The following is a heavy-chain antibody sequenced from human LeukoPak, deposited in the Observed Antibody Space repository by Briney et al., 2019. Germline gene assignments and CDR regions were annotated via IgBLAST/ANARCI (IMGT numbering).Heavy chain of an antibody. Sequence: GASVKVSCKASGGTFSSYAISWVRQAPGQGLEWMGGIIPIFGTANYAQKFQGRVTITADKSTSTAYMELSSLRSEDTAVYYCALYGSGSFYYYGMDVWGKGTTVTVSP. CDR2: IIPIFGTA. CDR3: ALYGSGSFYYYGMDV. J-gene: IGHJ6*04. CDR1: GGTFSSYA. V-gene: IGHV1-69*06. D-gene: IGHD3-10*01.